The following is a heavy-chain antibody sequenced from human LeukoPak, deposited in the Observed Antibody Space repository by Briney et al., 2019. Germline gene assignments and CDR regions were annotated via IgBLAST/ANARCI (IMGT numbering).Heavy chain of an antibody. Sequence: SETLSLTCTVSGGSISSYYWSWIRQPPGKGLEWIGYIYYSGSTNCNPSLKSRVTISVDTSKNQFSLKLSSSTAADTAVYYCARGPYYYDSSGYYHSLWGQGTLVTVSS. CDR2: IYYSGST. J-gene: IGHJ4*02. CDR3: ARGPYYYDSSGYYHSL. D-gene: IGHD3-22*01. CDR1: GGSISSYY. V-gene: IGHV4-59*01.